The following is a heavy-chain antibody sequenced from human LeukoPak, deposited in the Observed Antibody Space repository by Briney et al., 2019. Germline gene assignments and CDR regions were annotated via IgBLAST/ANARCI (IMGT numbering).Heavy chain of an antibody. J-gene: IGHJ6*02. CDR2: IWYDGSNK. Sequence: TGGSLRLSCAASGFTFSSYGMHWVRQAPGKGREWVAVIWYDGSNKYYGDSVKGRFTISRDNSKNTLFLQLDSLRAEDTAVYYCARVDRTYRHVFSGMDVWGQGNTVSVSS. D-gene: IGHD1-14*01. CDR3: ARVDRTYRHVFSGMDV. V-gene: IGHV3-33*08. CDR1: GFTFSSYG.